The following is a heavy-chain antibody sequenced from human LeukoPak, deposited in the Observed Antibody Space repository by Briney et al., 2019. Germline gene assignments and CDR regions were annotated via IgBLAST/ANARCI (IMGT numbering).Heavy chain of an antibody. CDR3: ARGTTADIDY. Sequence: GASVKVSCRASGYTFSTYGISWVRQAPGQGFEWMGWISTYNGNTNYAQKLQGRVTMTTDTSTSTAYMELRSLRSDDTAVYYCARGTTADIDYWGQGTLVTVSS. J-gene: IGHJ4*02. V-gene: IGHV1-18*01. D-gene: IGHD5-12*01. CDR1: GYTFSTYG. CDR2: ISTYNGNT.